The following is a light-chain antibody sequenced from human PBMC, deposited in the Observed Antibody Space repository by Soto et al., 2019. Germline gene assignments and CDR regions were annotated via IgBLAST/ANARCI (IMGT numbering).Light chain of an antibody. V-gene: IGLV2-14*01. Sequence: QSALTQPASVSGSPGQSIAISCTGTSSDVGGYNYVSWYQQHPGKTPNLMIYDVSNRPSGVSNRFSGSKSGNTASLAITGLQAEDEADYYCQSYDSSLSGSVFGGGTKLTVL. J-gene: IGLJ2*01. CDR1: SSDVGGYNY. CDR2: DVS. CDR3: QSYDSSLSGSV.